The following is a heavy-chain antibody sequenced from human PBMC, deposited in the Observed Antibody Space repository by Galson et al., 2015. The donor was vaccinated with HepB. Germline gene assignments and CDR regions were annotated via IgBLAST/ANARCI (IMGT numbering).Heavy chain of an antibody. Sequence: SLRLSCAASGFTFSSYGMHWVRQAPGKGLEWVAIISHDGSDKFYADSVRGRLSISRDNTANALFPVMNNLRGDDTGVYYCAKDRWTRRVALGGSDYWGQGTVVTVSS. D-gene: IGHD6-19*01. J-gene: IGHJ4*02. V-gene: IGHV3-30*18. CDR2: ISHDGSDK. CDR3: AKDRWTRRVALGGSDY. CDR1: GFTFSSYG.